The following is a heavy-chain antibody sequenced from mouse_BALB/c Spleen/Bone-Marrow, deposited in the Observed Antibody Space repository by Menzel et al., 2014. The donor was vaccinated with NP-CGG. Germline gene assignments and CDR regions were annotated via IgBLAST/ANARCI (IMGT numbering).Heavy chain of an antibody. V-gene: IGHV4-2*02. Sequence: EVKLMESGGGPVQPGGSLILSCAASGFDFSRYWMSWARQAPGKGQEWIGEINPGSSTINYTPSLKDKFIISRDNAKKTLYLQINKVRSEDTALYYCARLGYYGHFAHWGQGTTLTVSS. D-gene: IGHD1-2*01. CDR3: ARLGYYGHFAH. CDR1: GFDFSRYW. J-gene: IGHJ2*01. CDR2: INPGSSTI.